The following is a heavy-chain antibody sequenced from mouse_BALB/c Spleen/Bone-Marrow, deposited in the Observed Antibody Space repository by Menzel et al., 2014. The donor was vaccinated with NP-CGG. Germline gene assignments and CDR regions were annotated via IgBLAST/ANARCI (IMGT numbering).Heavy chain of an antibody. CDR2: ISNGGNYT. V-gene: IGHV5-9-3*01. CDR1: GFTFSSYG. D-gene: IGHD1-1*02. CDR3: TRQRGDYAMDH. Sequence: EVQLQESGGGLVKPGGSLKLSCAASGFTFSSYGVSWVRQTPEKRLEWVATISNGGNYTYYPDSLKGRFTISRDNAKNTLYLQMSSLRSEDTAMYYCTRQRGDYAMDHWGQGTSVTVSS. J-gene: IGHJ4*01.